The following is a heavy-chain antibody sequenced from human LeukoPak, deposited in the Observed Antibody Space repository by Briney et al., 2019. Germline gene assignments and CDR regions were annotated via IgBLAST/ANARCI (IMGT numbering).Heavy chain of an antibody. CDR2: IYAGDTI. CDR3: LYGGYFQH. Sequence: GGSLRLSCVVSGFSVRNNYVSWVRQAPGKGLEWVSVIYAGDTIHYADSVKGRFTISRDNSKNTVYLQMNSLRAEDTAVYFCLYGGYFQHWGQGTLVTVSS. D-gene: IGHD3-16*01. J-gene: IGHJ1*01. V-gene: IGHV3-66*01. CDR1: GFSVRNNY.